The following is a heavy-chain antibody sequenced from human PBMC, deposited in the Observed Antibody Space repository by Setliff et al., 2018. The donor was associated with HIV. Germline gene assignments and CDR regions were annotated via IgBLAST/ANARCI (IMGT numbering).Heavy chain of an antibody. D-gene: IGHD5-12*01. CDR2: IYPDDSDA. CDR1: GYTFTNYW. J-gene: IGHJ3*01. V-gene: IGHV5-51*01. Sequence: ESLKISCKGSGYTFTNYWIAWVRQMPGKGLEWMGVIYPDDSDARYSPSFQGQVTFSADRFINSAYLQWNTLKASDTAIYYCARRRRNGYDYYTYDVWGQGTMVTVSS. CDR3: ARRRRNGYDYYTYDV.